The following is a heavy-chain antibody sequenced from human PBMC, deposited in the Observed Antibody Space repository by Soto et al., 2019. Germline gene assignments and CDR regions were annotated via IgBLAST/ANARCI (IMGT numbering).Heavy chain of an antibody. CDR2: INHSGST. CDR1: GGSFSGYY. D-gene: IGHD1-20*01. J-gene: IGHJ6*02. Sequence: KPSETLSLTCAVYGGSFSGYYWSWIRQPPGKGLEWIGEINHSGSTNYNPSLKSRVTISVDTSKNQFSLKLSSVTAADTAVYYCARGGVTGTALHYYYYYGMDVWGQGTTVTVSS. V-gene: IGHV4-34*01. CDR3: ARGGVTGTALHYYYYYGMDV.